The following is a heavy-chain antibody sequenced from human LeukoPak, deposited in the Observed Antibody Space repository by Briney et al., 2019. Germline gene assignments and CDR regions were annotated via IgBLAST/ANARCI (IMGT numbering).Heavy chain of an antibody. D-gene: IGHD1-26*01. CDR1: GGSISSSSYY. CDR2: IYYSGST. Sequence: PSETLSLTCTVSGGSISSSSYYWGWIRQPPGKGLGWIGSIYYSGSTYYNPSLKSRVTISVDTSKNQFSLKLSSVTAADTAVYYCARAVGATSPLDYWGQGNLVSVSS. J-gene: IGHJ4*02. V-gene: IGHV4-39*07. CDR3: ARAVGATSPLDY.